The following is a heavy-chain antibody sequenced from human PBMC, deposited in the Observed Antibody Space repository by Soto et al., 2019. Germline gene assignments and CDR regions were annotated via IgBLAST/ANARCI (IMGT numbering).Heavy chain of an antibody. D-gene: IGHD5-18*01. CDR1: GFTFSYYA. CDR3: AKHLKLWTDLYAFDI. CDR2: ISGSGAST. Sequence: EVQLLESGGGLVQPGGSLRLSCAASGFTFSYYAMSWVRQAPGKGLEWVSAISGSGASTYYADSVKGRFTNSRDNSKNTLYLQMNSLRAEDTAVYYCAKHLKLWTDLYAFDIWGQGTMVTVSS. V-gene: IGHV3-23*01. J-gene: IGHJ3*02.